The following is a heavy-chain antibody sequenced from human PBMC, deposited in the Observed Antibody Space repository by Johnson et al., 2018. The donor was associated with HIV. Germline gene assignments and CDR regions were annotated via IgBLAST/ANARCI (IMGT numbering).Heavy chain of an antibody. CDR3: ARESGWGHDAFDI. Sequence: VHLVESGGGVVQPGGSLRLSCAASGFTVSSNYMSWVRQAPGKGLEWVSVIYSGGSTYYADSVRGRFTISRDNSKNTLYLQMTSLRAEDTAVYSCARESGWGHDAFDIWGQGTMVIVSS. J-gene: IGHJ3*02. D-gene: IGHD3-22*01. CDR1: GFTVSSNY. V-gene: IGHV3-66*01. CDR2: IYSGGST.